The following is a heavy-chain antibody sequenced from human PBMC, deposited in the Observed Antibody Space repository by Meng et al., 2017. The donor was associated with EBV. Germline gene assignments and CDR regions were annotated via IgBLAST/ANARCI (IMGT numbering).Heavy chain of an antibody. Sequence: QWQLVQSAAEVKKPGSSVKVSCKTSGGPFRYYAISWVRQAPGQGLEWLGGSLPRLGAPNYAQKFHGRVKITADESTSTHYMDLSSLRSEDTAIYYCASESGRGYTPDYWGQGTLVTVSS. CDR3: ASESGRGYTPDY. D-gene: IGHD3-10*01. CDR2: SLPRLGAP. V-gene: IGHV1-69*01. J-gene: IGHJ4*02. CDR1: GGPFRYYA.